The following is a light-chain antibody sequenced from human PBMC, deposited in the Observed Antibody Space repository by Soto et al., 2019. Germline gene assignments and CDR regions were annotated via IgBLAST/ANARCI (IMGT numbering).Light chain of an antibody. Sequence: DIQMTQSPSTLSASVGDRVTITCRASQSISNWLAWYQQKPGKAPKLLIYDASSLESGVPSRFSGSGSGTEFTFTISSLQPDDFATYYCQQYNSYSQTFGQGTKVDIK. CDR2: DAS. J-gene: IGKJ1*01. CDR3: QQYNSYSQT. V-gene: IGKV1-5*01. CDR1: QSISNW.